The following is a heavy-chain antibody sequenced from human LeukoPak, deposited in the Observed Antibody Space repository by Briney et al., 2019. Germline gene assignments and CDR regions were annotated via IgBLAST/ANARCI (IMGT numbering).Heavy chain of an antibody. J-gene: IGHJ3*02. D-gene: IGHD3-22*01. Sequence: ASVKVSCKASGYTFTGYYMHWVRQAPGQGLEWMGWINPNSGGTNYAQKFQGRVTMTRDTSISTAYMELSRLRSDDTAVYYCARAVDDSSGYYGGHAFDIWGQGTMATVSS. CDR3: ARAVDDSSGYYGGHAFDI. CDR1: GYTFTGYY. CDR2: INPNSGGT. V-gene: IGHV1-2*02.